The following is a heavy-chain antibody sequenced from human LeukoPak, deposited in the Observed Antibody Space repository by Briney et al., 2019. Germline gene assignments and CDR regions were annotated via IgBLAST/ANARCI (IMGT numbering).Heavy chain of an antibody. D-gene: IGHD3-22*01. CDR2: IYYSGST. V-gene: IGHV4-59*01. CDR3: ARVVYYDSSGYYKGGAFDI. Sequence: SETLSLTCTVSGGSISSYYWSWIRQPPGKGLEWIGYIYYSGSTNYNPSLKSRVTISVDTSKNQFSLKLSSVTAADTAVYYCARVVYYDSSGYYKGGAFDIWGQGTMVTVSS. CDR1: GGSISSYY. J-gene: IGHJ3*02.